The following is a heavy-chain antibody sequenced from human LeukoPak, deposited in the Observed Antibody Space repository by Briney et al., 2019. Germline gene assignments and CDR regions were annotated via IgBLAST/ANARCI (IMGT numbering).Heavy chain of an antibody. Sequence: SETLSLNCAVYGGSFSGYYWSWLRQPPGKGLEWIGEINHSGSTNYNPSLKSRVTISVDTSKNQFSLKLSSVTAAHTAVYYCARGETAAGTRYWGQGTLVTVSS. CDR3: ARGETAAGTRY. J-gene: IGHJ4*02. CDR2: INHSGST. V-gene: IGHV4-34*01. CDR1: GGSFSGYY. D-gene: IGHD6-13*01.